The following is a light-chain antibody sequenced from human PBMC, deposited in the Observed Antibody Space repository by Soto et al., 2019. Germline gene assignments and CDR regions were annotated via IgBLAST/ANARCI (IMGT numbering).Light chain of an antibody. Sequence: EIVLTQSPGTLSLSPGERATLSCRASQSVSSSYLAWYQQKPGQAPRLLIYDASTRATGIPDRISGSGSGTDVTLTISRLEPEDFAVDYCQQYGSSPWTFGQGTRVEIK. J-gene: IGKJ1*01. V-gene: IGKV3-20*01. CDR1: QSVSSSY. CDR2: DAS. CDR3: QQYGSSPWT.